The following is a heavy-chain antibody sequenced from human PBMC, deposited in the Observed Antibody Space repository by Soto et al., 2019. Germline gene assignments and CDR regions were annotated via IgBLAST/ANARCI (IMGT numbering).Heavy chain of an antibody. CDR3: TKDGGSPWYFHR. J-gene: IGHJ4*02. D-gene: IGHD3-16*01. V-gene: IGHV3-23*01. CDR2: ISGSGNYT. Sequence: EVQVLESGGGLVQPGGSLRLSCAASGFTFSSYAMSWVRQAPGKGLAWVSAISGSGNYTYYADFVTGRFTVSRDNSRNTLYLQMNGLRGEDTAIYYCTKDGGSPWYFHRWGQGALVTFSS. CDR1: GFTFSSYA.